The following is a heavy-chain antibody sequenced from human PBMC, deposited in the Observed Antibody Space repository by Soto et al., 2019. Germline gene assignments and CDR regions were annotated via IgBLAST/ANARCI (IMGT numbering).Heavy chain of an antibody. CDR3: TTEYSSSSGYYYGMDV. D-gene: IGHD6-6*01. J-gene: IGHJ6*02. V-gene: IGHV3-15*01. Sequence: PGGSLRLSCAASGFTFSNAWMSWVRQAPGKGLEWVGRIKSKTDGGTTDYAAPVKGRFTISRDDSKNTLYLQMNSLKTEDTAVYYCTTEYSSSSGYYYGMDVWGQGTTVT. CDR1: GFTFSNAW. CDR2: IKSKTDGGTT.